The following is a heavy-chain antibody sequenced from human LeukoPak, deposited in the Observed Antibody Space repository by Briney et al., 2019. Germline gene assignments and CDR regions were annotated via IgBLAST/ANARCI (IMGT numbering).Heavy chain of an antibody. Sequence: SETLSLTCTVSGGSISNYWSWIRQPPGKGLEWIGSIYYSGSTYYNPSLKSRVTISVDTSKSQFSLKLSSVTAADTAVYYCARGYDSSGYSSGDAFDIWGQGTMVTVSS. D-gene: IGHD3-22*01. J-gene: IGHJ3*02. CDR1: GGSISNY. V-gene: IGHV4-39*07. CDR2: IYYSGST. CDR3: ARGYDSSGYSSGDAFDI.